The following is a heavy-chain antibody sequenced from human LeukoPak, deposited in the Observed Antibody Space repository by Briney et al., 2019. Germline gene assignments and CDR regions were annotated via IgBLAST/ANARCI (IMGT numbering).Heavy chain of an antibody. CDR3: AKSGQWLVIYFDY. Sequence: PGGSLRLSCAASGFTFSSYAMSWVRQAPGKGLEWVSGISGSGGSTYYADSVKGRFTISRDNSKNTLYLQMNSLRAEDTAVYYCAKSGQWLVIYFDYWGQGTLVTVSS. CDR1: GFTFSSYA. CDR2: ISGSGGST. J-gene: IGHJ4*02. D-gene: IGHD6-19*01. V-gene: IGHV3-23*01.